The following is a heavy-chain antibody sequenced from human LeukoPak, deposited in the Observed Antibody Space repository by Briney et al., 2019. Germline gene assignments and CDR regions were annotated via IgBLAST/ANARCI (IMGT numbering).Heavy chain of an antibody. CDR2: IYTSGST. CDR1: GGSISSYY. Sequence: SETLSLTCTVSGGSISSYYWSWVRQPAGKGLEWIGRIYTSGSTNYNPSLKSRVTMSVATSKNQFSLKLSSVTAADTAVYYCARDVVEFRGDYFDYWGQGTLVTVSS. J-gene: IGHJ4*02. D-gene: IGHD2-21*01. V-gene: IGHV4-4*07. CDR3: ARDVVEFRGDYFDY.